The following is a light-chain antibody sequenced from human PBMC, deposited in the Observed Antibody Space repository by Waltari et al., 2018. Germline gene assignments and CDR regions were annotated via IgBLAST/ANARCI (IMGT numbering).Light chain of an antibody. CDR3: QQYDSYRT. J-gene: IGKJ1*01. V-gene: IGKV1-5*03. CDR1: PSISNW. Sequence: DIQMTQSPSTLSASVGDRVTITCRASPSISNWLAWYQQKPGEAPKLLIYKASSLGDGVPSRFNGIGSGTHFTLTITSLQPDDFATYYCQQYDSYRTFGQGTKVDIK. CDR2: KAS.